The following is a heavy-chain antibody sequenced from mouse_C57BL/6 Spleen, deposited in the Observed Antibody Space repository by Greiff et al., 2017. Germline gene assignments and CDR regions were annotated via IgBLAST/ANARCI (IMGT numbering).Heavy chain of an antibody. CDR1: GYAFSSSW. J-gene: IGHJ4*01. CDR3: AILLRSDYAMDY. CDR2: IYPGDGDT. Sequence: QVQLQQSGPELVKPGASVKISCKASGYAFSSSWMNWVKQRPGKGLEWIGRIYPGDGDTNYNGKFKGKATLTADKSSSTAYMQRSSLTSEDSAVYFCAILLRSDYAMDYWGQGTSVTVSS. D-gene: IGHD1-1*01. V-gene: IGHV1-82*01.